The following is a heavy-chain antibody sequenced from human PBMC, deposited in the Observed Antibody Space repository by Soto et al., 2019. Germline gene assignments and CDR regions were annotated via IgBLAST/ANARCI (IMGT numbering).Heavy chain of an antibody. CDR3: ARQLEGLRFDY. D-gene: IGHD4-17*01. CDR1: GGSISSSSYY. CDR2: IYYSGST. J-gene: IGHJ4*02. V-gene: IGHV4-39*01. Sequence: PSETLSLTCTVSGGSISSSSYYWGWIRQPPGKGLEWIGSIYYSGSTYYNPSLKSRVTISVDTSKNQFSLKLSSVTAADTAVYYCARQLEGLRFDYWSQGTLVTGSS.